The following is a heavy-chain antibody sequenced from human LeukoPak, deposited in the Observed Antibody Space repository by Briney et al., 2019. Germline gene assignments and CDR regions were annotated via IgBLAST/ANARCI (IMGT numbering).Heavy chain of an antibody. Sequence: EASVKVSCKASGYTFTGYYKHWVRQAPGQGLEWMGWINPNSGGTNYAQKFQGRVTMTRDTSISTAYMELSRLRSDDTAVYYCARDPTVQLERPFAFDIWGQGTMVTVSS. CDR1: GYTFTGYY. V-gene: IGHV1-2*02. CDR2: INPNSGGT. CDR3: ARDPTVQLERPFAFDI. J-gene: IGHJ3*02. D-gene: IGHD1-1*01.